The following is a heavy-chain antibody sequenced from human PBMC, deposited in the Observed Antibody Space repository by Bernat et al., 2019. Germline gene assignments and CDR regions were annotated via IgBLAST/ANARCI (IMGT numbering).Heavy chain of an antibody. CDR3: ARLAAAGTKTDY. CDR1: GGSFSGYY. Sequence: QVQLQQWGAGLLKPSETLSLTCPVYGGSFSGYYWSWIRQPPGKGLEWIGEINHSGSTNYNPSLKSRVTISVDTSKNQFSLKLSSVTAADTAVYYCARLAAAGTKTDYWGQGTLVTVSS. D-gene: IGHD6-13*01. J-gene: IGHJ4*02. CDR2: INHSGST. V-gene: IGHV4-34*01.